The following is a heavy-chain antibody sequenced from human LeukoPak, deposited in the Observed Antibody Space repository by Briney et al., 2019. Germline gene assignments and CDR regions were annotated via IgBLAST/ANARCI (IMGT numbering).Heavy chain of an antibody. D-gene: IGHD1-26*01. Sequence: GGSLRLSCAASGFTVSSNYMSWVRQAPGKGLEWVSIIYSGGSTYYADSVKGRFTISRDNSKNTLYLQMNSLRAEGTAVYYCARQYSGSWPIGDYWGQGTLVTVSS. V-gene: IGHV3-66*04. CDR1: GFTVSSNY. J-gene: IGHJ4*02. CDR3: ARQYSGSWPIGDY. CDR2: IYSGGST.